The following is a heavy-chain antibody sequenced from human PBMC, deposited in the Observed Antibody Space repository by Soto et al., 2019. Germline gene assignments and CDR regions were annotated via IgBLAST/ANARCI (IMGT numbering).Heavy chain of an antibody. D-gene: IGHD3-10*01. CDR1: GYTFTSYG. V-gene: IGHV1-18*01. J-gene: IGHJ4*02. CDR3: ARDREDYAEAYFDY. CDR2: ISAYNGNT. Sequence: QVQLVQSGAEVKKPGASVKVSCKASGYTFTSYGISWVRQAPGQGLEWMGWISAYNGNTNYAQKLQGRVTMTTDTXXXXXXXXXXXXXXXXTAVYYCARDREDYAEAYFDYWGQGTLVTVSS.